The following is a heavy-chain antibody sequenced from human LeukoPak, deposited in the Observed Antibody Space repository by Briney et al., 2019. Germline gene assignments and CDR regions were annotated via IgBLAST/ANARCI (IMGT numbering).Heavy chain of an antibody. J-gene: IGHJ5*02. Sequence: SETLSLTCAVYGGSFSGYYWSWIRQPPGKGLEWIGEINYSGSTNYNPSLKSRVTISVDTSKNQFSLKLSSVTAADTAVYYCARLGPGYCSSTSCRYIWFDPWGQGTLVTVSS. V-gene: IGHV4-34*01. CDR1: GGSFSGYY. CDR3: ARLGPGYCSSTSCRYIWFDP. D-gene: IGHD2-2*03. CDR2: INYSGST.